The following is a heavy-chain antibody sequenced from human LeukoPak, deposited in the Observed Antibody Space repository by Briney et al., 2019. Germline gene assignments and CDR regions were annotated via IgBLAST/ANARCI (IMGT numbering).Heavy chain of an antibody. J-gene: IGHJ4*01. CDR1: GFTFSSYS. Sequence: GGSLRLSCAASGFTFSSYSMNWVPEAPGKGLGCVSSICSSSSYIYYADSVKGRYTISRDNSKKTLYLQMNSLNAEDEAVYYCAEFLLAGDGRVYWG. CDR2: ICSSSSYI. D-gene: IGHD5-24*01. CDR3: AEFLLAGDGRVY. V-gene: IGHV3-21*04.